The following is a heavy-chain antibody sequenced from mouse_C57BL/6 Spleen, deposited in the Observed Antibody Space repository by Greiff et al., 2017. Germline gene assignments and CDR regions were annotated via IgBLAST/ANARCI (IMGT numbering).Heavy chain of an antibody. V-gene: IGHV5-17*01. D-gene: IGHD2-3*01. CDR3: ARLYDGYYGAMDY. CDR2: ISSGSSTI. J-gene: IGHJ4*01. Sequence: EVKVVESGGGLVKPGGSLKLSCAASGFTFSDYGMHWVRQAPEKGLEWVAYISSGSSTIYYADTVKGRFTISRDNAKNTLFLQMTSLRSEDTAMYYCARLYDGYYGAMDYWGQGTSVTVSS. CDR1: GFTFSDYG.